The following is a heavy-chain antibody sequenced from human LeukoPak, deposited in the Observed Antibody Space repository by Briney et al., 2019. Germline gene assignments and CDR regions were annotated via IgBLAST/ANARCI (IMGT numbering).Heavy chain of an antibody. V-gene: IGHV1-69*13. CDR1: GGTFSSYA. J-gene: IGHJ3*02. CDR3: ARLSREARHWGDAFDI. CDR2: IIPIFGTA. D-gene: IGHD3-16*01. Sequence: ASVKVSCKASGGTFSSYAISWVRQAPGQGLEWMGGIIPIFGTANYAQEFQGRVTITADESTSTAYTELSSLRSEDTAVYYCARLSREARHWGDAFDIWGQGTMVTVSS.